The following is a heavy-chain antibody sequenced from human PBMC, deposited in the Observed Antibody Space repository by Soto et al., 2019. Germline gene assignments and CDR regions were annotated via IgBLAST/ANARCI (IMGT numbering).Heavy chain of an antibody. CDR2: ISSSGSTI. V-gene: IGHV3-48*03. Sequence: EVQLVESGGGLVQPGGSLRLSCAASGFTFSSYEMNWVRQAPGKGLEWVSYISSSGSTIYYADSVKGRFTISRDNAKNSLYLQMNSLRAEDTAVYYCARASEDVVVPAARHAFDIWGQGTMVTVSS. CDR3: ARASEDVVVPAARHAFDI. J-gene: IGHJ3*02. CDR1: GFTFSSYE. D-gene: IGHD2-2*01.